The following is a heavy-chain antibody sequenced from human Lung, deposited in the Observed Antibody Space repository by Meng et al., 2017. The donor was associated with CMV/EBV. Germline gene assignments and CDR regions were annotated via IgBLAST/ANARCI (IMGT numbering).Heavy chain of an antibody. D-gene: IGHD2-8*01. CDR1: GFTFSGYW. CDR2: IKQDGSDK. Sequence: SCAASGFTFSGYWMNWVRQTPGKGLEWVANIKQDGSDKYYADSVKGRFTISRDNAENSLYLQMNSLRAEDTAIYYCARGGPCSNGVCSDYGMDVWXQGNXVTVSS. V-gene: IGHV3-7*01. J-gene: IGHJ6*02. CDR3: ARGGPCSNGVCSDYGMDV.